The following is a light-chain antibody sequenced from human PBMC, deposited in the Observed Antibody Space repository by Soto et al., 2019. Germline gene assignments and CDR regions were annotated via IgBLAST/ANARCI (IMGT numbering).Light chain of an antibody. CDR2: PAS. CDR3: LQANNFPVT. Sequence: DIQMTQSPSLVSASIGDRVTITCRASQGIGSWLAWYQQVPGRAPRLLIFPASPFQSGVSSRFRGSGSGTDVTLTITSLQPEDFATYFCLQANNFPVTFGEGLKVEMK. J-gene: IGKJ4*01. CDR1: QGIGSW. V-gene: IGKV1-12*01.